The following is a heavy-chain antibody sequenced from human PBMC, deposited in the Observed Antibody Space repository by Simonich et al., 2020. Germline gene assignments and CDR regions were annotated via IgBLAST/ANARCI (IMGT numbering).Heavy chain of an antibody. CDR1: GYTFTSYG. D-gene: IGHD1-1*01. CDR3: ARSTTGTTAFDI. J-gene: IGHJ3*02. V-gene: IGHV1-18*01. Sequence: QVQLVQSGAEVKKPGASVKVSCKASGYTFTSYGISWGRQAPEQGLEWMGWSSAYNSNTNYAQKLQGRVTMTTDTSTSTAYMELRSLRSDDTAVYYCARSTTGTTAFDIWGQGTMVTVSS. CDR2: SSAYNSNT.